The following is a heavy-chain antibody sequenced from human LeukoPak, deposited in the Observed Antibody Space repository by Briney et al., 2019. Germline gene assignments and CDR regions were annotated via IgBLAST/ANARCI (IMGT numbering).Heavy chain of an antibody. CDR1: GYTFTSYG. CDR2: ISAYNGNT. CDR3: AVGGYCSSTSCYNFDY. Sequence: ASVKVSCKASGYTFTSYGISWVRQAPGQGLEWMGWISAYNGNTNYAQKLQGRVTMTTDTSTSTAYMELRSLRSDDTAVYYCAVGGYCSSTSCYNFDYWGQGTLVTVSS. D-gene: IGHD2-2*01. J-gene: IGHJ4*02. V-gene: IGHV1-18*01.